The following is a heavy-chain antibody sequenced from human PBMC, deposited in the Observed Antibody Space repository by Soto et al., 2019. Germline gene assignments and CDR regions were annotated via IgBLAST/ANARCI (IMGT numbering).Heavy chain of an antibody. J-gene: IGHJ4*02. CDR1: RFTFSSYW. V-gene: IGHV3-7*01. CDR3: ARDKGYLDS. Sequence: EVQLVESGGGLVQPGGSLRLSCAASRFTFSSYWMSWVRQAPGKGLEWVANINPGGREKFYVDSVKGRFTISRDNAKNSLYLQMDSLGAEDTAVYYCARDKGYLDSWGQGTLVTVSS. CDR2: INPGGREK. D-gene: IGHD2-2*01.